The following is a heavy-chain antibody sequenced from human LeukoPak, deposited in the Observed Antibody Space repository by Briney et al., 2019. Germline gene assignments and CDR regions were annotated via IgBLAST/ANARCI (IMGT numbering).Heavy chain of an antibody. V-gene: IGHV3-15*01. CDR3: TRRSTI. D-gene: IGHD5-24*01. CDR2: IKAKIHGETI. J-gene: IGHJ4*02. Sequence: GGSLRLFCAASGITLSDFWFSWVRQAPGKGLEWVARIKAKIHGETIDYAAPVRGRFIISRDDSRNTVYLQMNSLKFEDTAMYYCTRRSTIWGRGTRVTVS. CDR1: GITLSDFW.